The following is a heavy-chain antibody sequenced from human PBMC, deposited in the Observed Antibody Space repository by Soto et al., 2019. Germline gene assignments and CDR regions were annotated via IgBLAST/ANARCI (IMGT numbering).Heavy chain of an antibody. V-gene: IGHV3-23*01. J-gene: IGHJ4*02. CDR1: VLTFSNYA. CDR3: AKNQERELPRVIDF. D-gene: IGHD1-7*01. Sequence: GSLRLSCATSVLTFSNYAMSWVRQAPGGGLEWVSSMSGSSSTTYYADSVRGRFTISRDRSKNTLYLQMSSLRAEDTALYYCAKNQERELPRVIDFWGQGTLVTVSS. CDR2: MSGSSSTT.